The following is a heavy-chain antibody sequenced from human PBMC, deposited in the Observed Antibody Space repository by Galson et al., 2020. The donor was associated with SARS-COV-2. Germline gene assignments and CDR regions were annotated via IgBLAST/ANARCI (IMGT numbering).Heavy chain of an antibody. J-gene: IGHJ4*02. CDR1: GGSISSPRY. D-gene: IGHD3-10*01. V-gene: IGHV4-4*02. Sequence: SEPLSLTCAVSGGSISSPRYWSWAHQPPGKGLEWIGEIYHSGSTNYNASLRSRVTISVDKSKNQFSLKLNSMTAADTAVYYCARVTSEGADYWGQGNLVTVSS. CDR2: IYHSGST. CDR3: ARVTSEGADY.